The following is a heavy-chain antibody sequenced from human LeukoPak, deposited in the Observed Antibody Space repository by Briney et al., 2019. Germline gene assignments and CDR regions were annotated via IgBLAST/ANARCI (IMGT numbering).Heavy chain of an antibody. CDR3: AGGFGRHWGTDL. J-gene: IGHJ4*02. Sequence: GGSLRLSCAASGLSFTSYSMTWVRQAPGKGLEWVSSITSGGTYMYYADSLKGRFTISRDNAKNSLYLQMNSLRAEDTAVYYLAGGFGRHWGTDLWGQGNLVTVSS. CDR2: ITSGGTYM. V-gene: IGHV3-21*01. CDR1: GLSFTSYS. D-gene: IGHD7-27*01.